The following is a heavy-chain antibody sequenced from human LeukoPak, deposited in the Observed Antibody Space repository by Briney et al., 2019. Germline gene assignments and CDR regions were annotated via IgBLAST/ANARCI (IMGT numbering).Heavy chain of an antibody. V-gene: IGHV4-59*08. J-gene: IGHJ4*02. CDR3: ARGHYDILTGYHPGDY. CDR2: IYYSGST. CDR1: GGSINSYY. D-gene: IGHD3-9*01. Sequence: SETLSLTCTVSGGSINSYYWSWIRQPPGQGLERIGYIYYSGSTNYNPSLKSRVTISVDTSKNQFSLKLSSVTAADTAVYYCARGHYDILTGYHPGDYWGQGTLVTVSS.